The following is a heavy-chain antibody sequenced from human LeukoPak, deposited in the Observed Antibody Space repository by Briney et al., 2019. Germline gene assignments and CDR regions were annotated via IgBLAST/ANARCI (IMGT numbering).Heavy chain of an antibody. CDR1: GGSISSSSYY. CDR2: INHSGST. V-gene: IGHV4-39*07. CDR3: AREGMRYFDY. J-gene: IGHJ4*02. Sequence: SETLSLTCTVSGGSISSSSYYWSWIRQPPGKGLEWIGEINHSGSTNYNPSLKSRVTISVDTSKNQFSLKLSSVTAADTAVYYCAREGMRYFDYWGQGTLVTVSS. D-gene: IGHD3-10*01.